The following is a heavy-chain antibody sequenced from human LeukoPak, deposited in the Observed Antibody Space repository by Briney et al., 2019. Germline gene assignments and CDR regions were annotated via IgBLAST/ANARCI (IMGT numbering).Heavy chain of an antibody. Sequence: GGSLRVSCAASGFTFSSYSMNWVRQAPGNGLEWVSSITSSSYIYYADSVKGRFTISRDNAKNSLYLQMNSLRAEDTAVYYCAKRRSRYGDYVSDSFDYWGQGTLVTVSS. CDR3: AKRRSRYGDYVSDSFDY. J-gene: IGHJ4*02. CDR1: GFTFSSYS. CDR2: ITSSSYI. D-gene: IGHD4-17*01. V-gene: IGHV3-21*04.